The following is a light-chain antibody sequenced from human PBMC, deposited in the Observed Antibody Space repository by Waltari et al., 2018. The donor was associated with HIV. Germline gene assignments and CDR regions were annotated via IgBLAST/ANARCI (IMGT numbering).Light chain of an antibody. CDR1: SSDVGGYNY. CDR3: SSYTSSTTLV. J-gene: IGLJ2*01. Sequence: QSALTQPASVSGSPGQSITISCTGTSSDVGGYNYVSWYQQHPGKAPKLMIYEVSNRPSGVSSLVSGSKSVNTASLTISGLQADDEADYYCSSYTSSTTLVFGGGTKLTVL. CDR2: EVS. V-gene: IGLV2-14*01.